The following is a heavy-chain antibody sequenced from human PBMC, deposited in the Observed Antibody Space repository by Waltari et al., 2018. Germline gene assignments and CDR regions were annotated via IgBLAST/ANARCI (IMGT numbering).Heavy chain of an antibody. J-gene: IGHJ4*02. CDR1: GFTFSNYA. CDR2: STSGGGDT. D-gene: IGHD6-19*01. Sequence: QLLESGGGWRQAGGSLRLSCAASGFTFSNYAMRGVRQAPGKGPEWVAGSTSGGGDTYYTDSVRGRFTISRDKSKNTVYLQMNSLRHEDTAVYYCAKEIYRIGRPCFDYWGQGVRVTVSS. CDR3: AKEIYRIGRPCFDY. V-gene: IGHV3-23*01.